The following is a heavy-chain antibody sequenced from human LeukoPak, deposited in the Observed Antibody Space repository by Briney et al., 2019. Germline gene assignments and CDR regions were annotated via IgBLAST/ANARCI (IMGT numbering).Heavy chain of an antibody. D-gene: IGHD6-13*01. CDR3: ARDNQYSNYFDC. CDR2: ISGSSSSI. V-gene: IGHV3-48*01. Sequence: SGGSLRLSCAASGFTFSSHSVNWVRQAPGKGLGWVSYISGSSSSIFYADSVKGRFTISRDNAKNSLFLQMNSLRAEDTAVYYCARDNQYSNYFDCWGQGTLVTVSS. CDR1: GFTFSSHS. J-gene: IGHJ4*02.